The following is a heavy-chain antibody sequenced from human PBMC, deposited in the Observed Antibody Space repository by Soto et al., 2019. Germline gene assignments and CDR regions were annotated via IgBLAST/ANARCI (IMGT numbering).Heavy chain of an antibody. V-gene: IGHV3-33*01. D-gene: IGHD6-6*01. Sequence: GGSLRLSCAASGFTFSSYGMHWVRQAPGKGLEWVAVIWYDGSNKYYADSVKGRFTISRDNSKSTLYLQMNSLRAEDTAVYYCAREGVDGWAARPGSDYYYGMDVWGQGTTVTVSS. J-gene: IGHJ6*02. CDR1: GFTFSSYG. CDR3: AREGVDGWAARPGSDYYYGMDV. CDR2: IWYDGSNK.